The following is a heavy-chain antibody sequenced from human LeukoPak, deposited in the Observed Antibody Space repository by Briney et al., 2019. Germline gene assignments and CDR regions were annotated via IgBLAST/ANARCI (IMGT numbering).Heavy chain of an antibody. CDR1: GGSISSGSYY. CDR2: IYTSGST. V-gene: IGHV4-61*02. CDR3: ARESGGWDYYDSSVV. D-gene: IGHD3-22*01. Sequence: PSETLSLTCTVSGGSISSGSYYWSWIRQPAGKGLEWIGRIYTSGSTNYNPSLKSRVTISVDTSKNQFSLKLSSVTAADTAVYYCARESGGWDYYDSSVVWGQGTMVTVSS. J-gene: IGHJ3*01.